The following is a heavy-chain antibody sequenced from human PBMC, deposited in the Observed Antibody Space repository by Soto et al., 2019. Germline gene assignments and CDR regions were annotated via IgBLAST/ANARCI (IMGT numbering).Heavy chain of an antibody. CDR1: GGSISSYY. V-gene: IGHV4-59*01. J-gene: IGHJ4*02. D-gene: IGHD2-15*01. Sequence: PPETLSLTCTVSGGSISSYYWSWIRQPPGKGLEWIGYIYYTGNTNYNPSLKSRGTISVDTSKNQFSLKLTSVTSADTAVYYCARLSDCSGGRCYSAYFDYWGQGTLVTVSS. CDR2: IYYTGNT. CDR3: ARLSDCSGGRCYSAYFDY.